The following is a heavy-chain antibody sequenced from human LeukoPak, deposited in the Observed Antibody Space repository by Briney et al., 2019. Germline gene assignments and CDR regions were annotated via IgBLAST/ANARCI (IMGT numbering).Heavy chain of an antibody. CDR3: ARDSGHTGFWSGYYYNWFDP. V-gene: IGHV4-59*01. D-gene: IGHD3-3*01. CDR2: IYYSGST. CDR1: GGSISSYY. Sequence: SETLSLTCTVSGGSISSYYWSWIRQPPGKGLGWIGYIYYSGSTNYNPSLKSRVTISVDTSKNQFSLKLSSVTAADTAVYYCARDSGHTGFWSGYYYNWFDPWGQGTLVTVSS. J-gene: IGHJ5*02.